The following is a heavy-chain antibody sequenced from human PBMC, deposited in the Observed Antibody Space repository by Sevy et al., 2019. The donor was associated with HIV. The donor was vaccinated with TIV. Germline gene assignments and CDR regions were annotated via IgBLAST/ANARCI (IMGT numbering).Heavy chain of an antibody. V-gene: IGHV3-49*04. J-gene: IGHJ5*02. CDR1: GFNIADYY. CDR2: IITENHGGTP. Sequence: GGSLRLSCTGSGFNIADYYMTWVRQAPGKGLDWVGFIITENHGGTPEYGASVKGRFTISRDDSKNTIYLQMHSLKTEDTGIYYCARHAREAWRGSGVYYNVTDGFDPWGQGTLVTVSS. CDR3: ARHAREAWRGSGVYYNVTDGFDP. D-gene: IGHD3-10*01.